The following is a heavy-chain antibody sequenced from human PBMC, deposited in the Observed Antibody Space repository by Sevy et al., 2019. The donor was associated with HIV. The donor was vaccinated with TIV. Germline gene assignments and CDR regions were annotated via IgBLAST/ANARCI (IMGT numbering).Heavy chain of an antibody. D-gene: IGHD1-26*01. CDR1: GFTFSDYY. CDR3: ATTRFDTGSYYFDY. Sequence: GGSLRLSCADSGFTFSDYYLSWIRQRPGKGLEWVSYISSRSSYTNYADSVKGRFTISRDNAKNSLYLQMNSLRAEDTAVYYCATTRFDTGSYYFDYWGQGTLVTVSS. J-gene: IGHJ4*02. V-gene: IGHV3-11*06. CDR2: ISSRSSYT.